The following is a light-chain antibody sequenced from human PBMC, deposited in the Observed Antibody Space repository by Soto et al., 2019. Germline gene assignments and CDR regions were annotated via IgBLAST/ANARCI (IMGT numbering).Light chain of an antibody. CDR2: EVS. Sequence: QSALTQPPSASGSPGQSVTISCIGTSSDVGGYNYVSWYQQHPGKAPKLMIYEVSKRTSGVPDRFSGSKSGNTASLTVSGLQDEDEADYYCSSYAASNNLGVFGGGTKLTVL. CDR1: SSDVGGYNY. CDR3: SSYAASNNLGV. V-gene: IGLV2-8*01. J-gene: IGLJ2*01.